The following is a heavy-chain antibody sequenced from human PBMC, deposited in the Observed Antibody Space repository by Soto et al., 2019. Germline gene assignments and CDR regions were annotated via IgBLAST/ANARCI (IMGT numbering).Heavy chain of an antibody. V-gene: IGHV3-23*01. D-gene: IGHD2-15*01. J-gene: IGHJ6*02. Sequence: EVQLLDSGGGLVQPGGSLRLSCVDSGFTFSNYAMSWVRQAPGKGLEWVSSITGSGDNTYYADSVKGRFTISRDNSKNTLDLQMSSLRVEDTAVYFCAKGPCSDGTCYGREDVWGQGTTVTVSS. CDR3: AKGPCSDGTCYGREDV. CDR1: GFTFSNYA. CDR2: ITGSGDNT.